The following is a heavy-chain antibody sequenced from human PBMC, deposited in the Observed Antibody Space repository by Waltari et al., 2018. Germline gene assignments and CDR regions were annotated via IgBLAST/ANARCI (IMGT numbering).Heavy chain of an antibody. V-gene: IGHV3-30*18. D-gene: IGHD6-19*01. CDR3: AKAHSSGWYYFDS. CDR1: GFTFSSYG. J-gene: IGHJ4*02. Sequence: QVQLVESGGGVVQPGRSLRLSCAASGFTFSSYGMHWVRQAPGKGLAWVAVISYDGNNKYYADAVKGRVTISRDNSKNTLYLRMNSLRAEDTAVYYCAKAHSSGWYYFDSCGQGTLVIVSS. CDR2: ISYDGNNK.